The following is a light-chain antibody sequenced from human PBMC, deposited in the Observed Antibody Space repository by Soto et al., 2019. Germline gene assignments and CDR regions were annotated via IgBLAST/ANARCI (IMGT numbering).Light chain of an antibody. Sequence: IVLTQSPGTLSVPPGERATLSCRASQSVCNNYLAWYQQQPGQAPRLLIYGASNRVTGIPDRFSGSGSGTDFTLTISRLEPEDSAVYYCQQYGSSGTFGQGTKVDIK. J-gene: IGKJ1*01. CDR1: QSVCNNY. CDR2: GAS. CDR3: QQYGSSGT. V-gene: IGKV3-20*01.